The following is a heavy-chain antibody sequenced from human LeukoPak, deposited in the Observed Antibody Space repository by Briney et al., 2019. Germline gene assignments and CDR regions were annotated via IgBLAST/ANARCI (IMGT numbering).Heavy chain of an antibody. Sequence: ASVKVSCKASGGTFSSYAISWVRQAPGQGLEWMGGIIPIFGTANYAQKFQGRVTITADESTSTAYMELSSLRSEDTAVYYCARTGVAALSFDYWGQGTLVTVSS. CDR2: IIPIFGTA. CDR3: ARTGVAALSFDY. V-gene: IGHV1-69*13. CDR1: GGTFSSYA. D-gene: IGHD6-13*01. J-gene: IGHJ4*02.